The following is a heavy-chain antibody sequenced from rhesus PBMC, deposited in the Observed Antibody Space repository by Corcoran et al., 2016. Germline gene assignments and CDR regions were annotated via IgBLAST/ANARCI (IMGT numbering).Heavy chain of an antibody. D-gene: IGHD1-1-1*01. CDR1: GGSVSSSNW. CDR2: ICGGGGTT. CDR3: ARLFSYSWNPNFDY. J-gene: IGHJ4*01. V-gene: IGHV4-57*01. Sequence: QLQLQESGPGLVKPSETLSLPCAVSGGSVSSSNWWSWIRQPPGKGLEWIGRICGGGGTTTSNPSPTSRVTISTDPSKNQFSLKVSSVTAADTAVYYCARLFSYSWNPNFDYWGQGVLVTVSS.